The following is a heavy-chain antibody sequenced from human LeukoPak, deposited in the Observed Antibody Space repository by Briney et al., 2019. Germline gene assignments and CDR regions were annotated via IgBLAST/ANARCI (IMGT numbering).Heavy chain of an antibody. Sequence: ASVKVSCKASGYTFTGYYMHWVRQAPGQGLEWMGIINPSGGTTSYAQNFQGRVTMARDTSTSTVYMELSSLRSEDTAVYYCAREIGPRQLHLWGSAFDYWGQGTLVTVSS. J-gene: IGHJ4*02. V-gene: IGHV1-46*01. CDR1: GYTFTGYY. CDR3: AREIGPRQLHLWGSAFDY. CDR2: INPSGGTT. D-gene: IGHD5-18*01.